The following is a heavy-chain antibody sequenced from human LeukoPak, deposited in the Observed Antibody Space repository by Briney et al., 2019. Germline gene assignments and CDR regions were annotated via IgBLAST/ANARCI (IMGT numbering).Heavy chain of an antibody. CDR2: IGTAGDT. J-gene: IGHJ6*02. D-gene: IGHD2-2*01. CDR1: GFTFSSYD. CDR3: ARGGYCSSTSCYYYGMDV. Sequence: GVSLRLSCAASGFTFSSYDMHWVRQATGKGLEWVSAIGTAGDTYYPGSVKGRFTISRENAKNSLYLQMNSLRAGDTAVYYCARGGYCSSTSCYYYGMDVWGQGTTVTVSS. V-gene: IGHV3-13*04.